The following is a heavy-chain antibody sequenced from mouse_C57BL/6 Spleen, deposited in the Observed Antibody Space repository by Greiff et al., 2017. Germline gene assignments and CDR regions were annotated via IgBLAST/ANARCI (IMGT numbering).Heavy chain of an antibody. CDR2: ISDGGSYT. Sequence: EVKLVESGGGLVKPGGSLKLSCAASGFTFSSYAMSWVRQTPDKRLEWVATISDGGSYTYYPDNVKGRFTISRDNAKNNLYLQMSQLKSEDTAMYYCAREKGVYDGYYTFAYWGQGTLVTVSA. J-gene: IGHJ3*01. CDR1: GFTFSSYA. CDR3: AREKGVYDGYYTFAY. D-gene: IGHD2-3*01. V-gene: IGHV5-4*01.